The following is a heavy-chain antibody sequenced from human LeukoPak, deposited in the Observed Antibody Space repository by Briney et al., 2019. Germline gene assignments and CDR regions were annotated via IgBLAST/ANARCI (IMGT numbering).Heavy chain of an antibody. CDR3: AKNTSGSYFDY. CDR1: GFTFSTYA. J-gene: IGHJ4*02. Sequence: LPGGSLRLSCAASGFTFSTYAMSWVRQAPGKGLEWVSAISGSGDSTCYADSVKGRFTISRDNSKNTLYLQMNSLRADDTAVYYCAKNTSGSYFDYWGQGTLVTVPS. CDR2: ISGSGDST. V-gene: IGHV3-23*01. D-gene: IGHD1-26*01.